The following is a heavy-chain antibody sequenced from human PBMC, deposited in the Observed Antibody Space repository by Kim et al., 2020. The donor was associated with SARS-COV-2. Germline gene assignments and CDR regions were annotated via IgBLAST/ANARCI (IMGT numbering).Heavy chain of an antibody. J-gene: IGHJ4*02. CDR2: ISSSSSYI. CDR1: GFTFSSYS. V-gene: IGHV3-21*01. Sequence: GGSLRLSCAASGFTFSSYSMNWVRQAPGKGLEWVSSISSSSSYIYYADSVKGRFTISRDNAKNSLYLQMNSLRAEDTAVYYCARDLGSSSWYEPPPRSFDYWGQGTLVTVSS. CDR3: ARDLGSSSWYEPPPRSFDY. D-gene: IGHD6-13*01.